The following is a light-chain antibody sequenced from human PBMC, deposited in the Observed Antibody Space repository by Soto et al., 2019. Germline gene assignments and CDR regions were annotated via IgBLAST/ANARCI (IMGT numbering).Light chain of an antibody. CDR1: QSVSSY. J-gene: IGKJ4*01. Sequence: EIVLTQSPATLSLSLGERATLSCRASQSVSSYLAWYQQRPGQAPRLLIYDASNRATGIPAGFSGSGSGTDFTLTISSLEPEDFAVYYCQQRSNWPLTFGGGTKVEIK. CDR3: QQRSNWPLT. V-gene: IGKV3-11*01. CDR2: DAS.